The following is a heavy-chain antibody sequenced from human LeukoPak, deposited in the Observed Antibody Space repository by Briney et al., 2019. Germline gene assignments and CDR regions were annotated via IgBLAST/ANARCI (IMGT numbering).Heavy chain of an antibody. D-gene: IGHD6-19*01. J-gene: IGHJ6*02. CDR2: IYHSGST. CDR1: GGSISSSNW. V-gene: IGHV4-4*02. Sequence: PSGTLSLTCAVSGGSISSSNWWSWVRQPPGKGLEWIGEIYHSGSTNYNPSLKSRVTISVDKSKNQFSLKLSSVTAADTAVYYCAREAPQYSSGWYYDYYYYYGMDVWGQGTTVTVSS. CDR3: AREAPQYSSGWYYDYYYYYGMDV.